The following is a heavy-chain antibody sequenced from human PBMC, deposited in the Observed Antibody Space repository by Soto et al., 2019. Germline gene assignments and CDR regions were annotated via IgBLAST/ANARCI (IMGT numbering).Heavy chain of an antibody. D-gene: IGHD6-25*01. V-gene: IGHV3-20*04. CDR1: GFTFDDYG. CDR2: INWNGGST. Sequence: GGSLRLSCAASGFTFDDYGMSWVRQAPGKGLEWVSGINWNGGSTGYADSVKGRFTISRDSSKNMLYLQMNSLRAEDTAVYYCPKEDSSGGHYYYGMDVWGQGTTVPGSS. CDR3: PKEDSSGGHYYYGMDV. J-gene: IGHJ6*02.